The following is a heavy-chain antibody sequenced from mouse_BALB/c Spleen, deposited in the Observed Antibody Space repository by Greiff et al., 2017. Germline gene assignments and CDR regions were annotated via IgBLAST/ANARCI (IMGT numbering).Heavy chain of an antibody. CDR3: ARSYDGYYEFAY. D-gene: IGHD2-3*01. Sequence: DVQLQESGPGLVKPSQSLSLTCSVTGYSITSGYYWNWIRQFPGNKLEWMGYISYDGSNNYNPSLKNRISITRDTSKNQFFLKLNSVTTEDTATYYCARSYDGYYEFAYWGQGTLVTVSA. J-gene: IGHJ3*01. V-gene: IGHV3-6*02. CDR1: GYSITSGYY. CDR2: ISYDGSN.